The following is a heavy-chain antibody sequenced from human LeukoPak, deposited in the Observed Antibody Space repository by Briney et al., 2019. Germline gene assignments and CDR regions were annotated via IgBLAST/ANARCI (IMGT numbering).Heavy chain of an antibody. CDR1: GFTFSTYA. V-gene: IGHV3-23*01. CDR3: AKLVASGTQY. CDR2: ISTSGGST. Sequence: PGGSLRLSCAASGFTFSTYAMTWVRQAPGKGLEWVSTISTSGGSTFYADSEKGRFTISRDNSKNTLYLQMNSLRAEDTAVYYCAKLVASGTQYWGQGTLVTVSS. D-gene: IGHD6-13*01. J-gene: IGHJ4*02.